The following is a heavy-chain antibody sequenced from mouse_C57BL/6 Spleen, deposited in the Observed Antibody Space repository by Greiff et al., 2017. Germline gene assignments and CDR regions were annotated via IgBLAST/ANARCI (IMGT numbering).Heavy chain of an antibody. V-gene: IGHV1-61*01. CDR3: ARSRYYRFAH. D-gene: IGHD2-3*01. CDR2: IYPSDSET. J-gene: IGHJ3*01. Sequence: QGLERIGNIYPSDSETHYNQKFKDKATLTVDKSSSTAYMQLSSLTSEDSAVYYCARSRYYRFAHWGQGTLVTVSA.